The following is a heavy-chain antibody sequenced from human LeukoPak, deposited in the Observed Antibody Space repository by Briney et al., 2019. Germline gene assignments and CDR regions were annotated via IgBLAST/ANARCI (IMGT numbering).Heavy chain of an antibody. CDR1: GFNFSNYG. V-gene: IGHV3-33*01. Sequence: PGGSLRLSCEASGFNFSNYGMHWVRQPPGKGLEWVAVIWYDGSNKYYADSVKGRFTISRDNAKNSLYLQMNSLRAEDTAVYYCTRVGYCSGGSCSYYYYGMDVWGQGTTVTVSS. J-gene: IGHJ6*02. D-gene: IGHD2-15*01. CDR3: TRVGYCSGGSCSYYYYGMDV. CDR2: IWYDGSNK.